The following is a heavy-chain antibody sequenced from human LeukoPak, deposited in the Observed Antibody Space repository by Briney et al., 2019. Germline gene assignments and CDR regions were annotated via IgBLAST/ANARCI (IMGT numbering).Heavy chain of an antibody. D-gene: IGHD4-17*01. Sequence: GGSLSLSCAASGFTFSSYGMHWVRQAPGKGLECVVVISYDGNSKYYADSVKGRFTISRDNSKNTLFLQMNSLRADDTAVFYCAKDGGFYGENFDYWGQGTLVTVSS. CDR1: GFTFSSYG. CDR3: AKDGGFYGENFDY. V-gene: IGHV3-30*18. J-gene: IGHJ4*02. CDR2: ISYDGNSK.